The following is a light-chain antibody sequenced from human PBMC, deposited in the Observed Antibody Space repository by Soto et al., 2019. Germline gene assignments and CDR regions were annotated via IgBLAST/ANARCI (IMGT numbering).Light chain of an antibody. CDR3: QHRSDWPPICT. V-gene: IGKV3-11*01. CDR2: DAS. CDR1: ETISNQ. Sequence: EVVLTQSPATLSLFPGESATLSCRASETISNQLAWYQQKPGQAPRLLMYDASHRVTGIPARFSGSGSGTDVTLIISSLEPADFAVYYCQHRSDWPPICTFGQGTKVDIK. J-gene: IGKJ2*02.